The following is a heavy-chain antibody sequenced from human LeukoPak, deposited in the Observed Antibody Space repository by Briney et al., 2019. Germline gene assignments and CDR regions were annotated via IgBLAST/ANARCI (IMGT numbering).Heavy chain of an antibody. CDR1: GYTFTGYY. V-gene: IGHV1-46*01. CDR2: INPTGGST. D-gene: IGHD4-23*01. Sequence: ASVKVSCKASGYTFTGYYMYWVRQAPGQGLEWMGIINPTGGSTNYAQRFQGRVTMTRDTSTSTVYMELSSLRSEDTAVYFCARTDYGGNSYYFDYWGQGTLVTVSS. CDR3: ARTDYGGNSYYFDY. J-gene: IGHJ4*02.